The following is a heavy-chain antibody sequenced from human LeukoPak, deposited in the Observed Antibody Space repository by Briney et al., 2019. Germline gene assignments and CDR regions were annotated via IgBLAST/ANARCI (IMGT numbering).Heavy chain of an antibody. D-gene: IGHD1-26*01. CDR1: EFTFSSYV. J-gene: IGHJ1*01. CDR2: ITPGGST. Sequence: GGSLRLSCAASEFTFSSYVMAWVRQAPGKGLEWVSTITPGGSTYYADSVKGRFTISRDNSKNTLYLQMNSLRAEGTAVYYCAKDNLVGATKQHWGQGTLVTVSS. V-gene: IGHV3-23*01. CDR3: AKDNLVGATKQH.